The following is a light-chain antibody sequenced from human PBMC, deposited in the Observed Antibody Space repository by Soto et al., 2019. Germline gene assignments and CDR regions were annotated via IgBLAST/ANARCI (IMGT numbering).Light chain of an antibody. CDR2: EVD. Sequence: QSVLTQPPSASESPGQSVTISCSGTSSDVGAYHYVSWYQHHPGRAPKLLIYEVDKRPPGVPGRFTGSKSGNTASLTVSGLQADDEADYYCLSHGGSKGYGLGTGTKVTVL. CDR3: LSHGGSKGYG. V-gene: IGLV2-8*01. J-gene: IGLJ1*01. CDR1: SSDVGAYHY.